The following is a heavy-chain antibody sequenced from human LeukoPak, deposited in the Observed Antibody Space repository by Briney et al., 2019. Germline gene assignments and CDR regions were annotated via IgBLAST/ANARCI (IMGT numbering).Heavy chain of an antibody. V-gene: IGHV4-39*07. Sequence: SETLSLTCIVSGGSTRNSDYYRGWIRRPPGKGLEWIGSIYYSGSTSYNPSLKSRVTISVDTSKNQFSLRLSSVTAADTAVYYCARVVNPTFYCDYWGQGTLVTVSS. CDR3: ARVVNPTFYCDY. CDR1: GGSTRNSDYY. CDR2: IYYSGST. J-gene: IGHJ4*02. D-gene: IGHD1-1*01.